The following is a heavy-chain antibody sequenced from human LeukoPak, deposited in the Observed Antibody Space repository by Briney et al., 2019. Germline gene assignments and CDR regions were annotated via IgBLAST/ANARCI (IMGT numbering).Heavy chain of an antibody. CDR1: GYTFTGYY. J-gene: IGHJ4*02. V-gene: IGHV1-2*02. CDR3: ARGRSYFDY. D-gene: IGHD1-14*01. CDR2: INPNSGGT. Sequence: GASVKVSCKASGYTFTGYYMHWVRQAPGQGLEWMGWINPNSGGTNYAQKFQGRVTMTRDTSISTVYMELSSLRSEDTAVYYCARGRSYFDYWGQGTLVTVSS.